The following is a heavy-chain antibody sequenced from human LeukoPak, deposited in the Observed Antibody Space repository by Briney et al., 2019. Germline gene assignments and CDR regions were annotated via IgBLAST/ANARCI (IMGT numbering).Heavy chain of an antibody. CDR2: IGGSGGST. J-gene: IGHJ4*02. CDR3: AKDYGSGSYYPPRLDY. CDR1: GFTFSSYA. V-gene: IGHV3-23*01. Sequence: GGSLRLSCAASGFTFSSYAMSWVRQAPGKGLEWVSAIGGSGGSTYYADSVKGRFTISRDNSKNTLYLQMNSLRAEDTAVYYCAKDYGSGSYYPPRLDYWGEGTLVTSSS. D-gene: IGHD3-10*01.